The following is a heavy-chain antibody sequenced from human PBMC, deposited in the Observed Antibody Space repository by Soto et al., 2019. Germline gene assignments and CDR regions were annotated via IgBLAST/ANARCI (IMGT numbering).Heavy chain of an antibody. CDR2: IIPIFGTA. J-gene: IGHJ6*02. CDR3: ARVGGGDCSSTSCYLHYYYGMDV. Sequence: QVQLVQSGAEVKKPGSSVKVSCKASGGTFSSYAISWVRQAPGQGLEWMGGIIPIFGTANYAQKFQGRVTIPADESTSTAYMELSRLRSEDTAVYYCARVGGGDCSSTSCYLHYYYGMDVWGQGTTVTVSS. CDR1: GGTFSSYA. V-gene: IGHV1-69*01. D-gene: IGHD2-2*01.